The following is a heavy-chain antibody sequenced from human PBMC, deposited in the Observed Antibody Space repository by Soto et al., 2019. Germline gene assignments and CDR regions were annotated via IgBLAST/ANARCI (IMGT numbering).Heavy chain of an antibody. V-gene: IGHV3-74*03. CDR1: GFTFGDYW. Sequence: PGESLRLSCAASGFTFGDYWMHWVRQPPGKGPEWVSRMTGDGRTTQYADSVKGRFTASRDNAKSTLYLQMNSLRAEDTAVYYCATAEVDYWGAGTLVTVSS. CDR2: MTGDGRTT. J-gene: IGHJ4*02. CDR3: ATAEVDY.